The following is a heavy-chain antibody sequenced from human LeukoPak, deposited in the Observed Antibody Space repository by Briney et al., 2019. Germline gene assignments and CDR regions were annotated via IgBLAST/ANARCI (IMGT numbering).Heavy chain of an antibody. Sequence: PGGSLRLSCVASGFTFSIYEMNWVRQAPGKGLEWVSYISSSSTTIYYADSVKGRFTISRDNAKNSLFLQMSSLTAEDTAVYYCARMRPELDYWGQGTLVTVSS. V-gene: IGHV3-48*03. J-gene: IGHJ4*02. CDR1: GFTFSIYE. CDR3: ARMRPELDY. D-gene: IGHD6-6*01. CDR2: ISSSSTTI.